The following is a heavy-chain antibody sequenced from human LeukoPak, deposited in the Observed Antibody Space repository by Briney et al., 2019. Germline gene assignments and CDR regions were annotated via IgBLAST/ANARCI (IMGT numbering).Heavy chain of an antibody. Sequence: PGGSLRLSCAASGFTFSSNAMSWVRQAPGKGLEWVSVISVSGSRAYYADFVKGRFTVSRDNSENTVLLQMNSLRVEDTAVYYCTKDHVGMHAWGQGTTVTVSS. CDR3: TKDHVGMHA. J-gene: IGHJ6*02. V-gene: IGHV3-23*01. CDR2: ISVSGSRA. CDR1: GFTFSSNA.